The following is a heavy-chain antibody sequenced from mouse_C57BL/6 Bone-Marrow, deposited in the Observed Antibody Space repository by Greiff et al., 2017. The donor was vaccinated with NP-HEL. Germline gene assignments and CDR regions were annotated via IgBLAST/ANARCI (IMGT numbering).Heavy chain of an antibody. CDR3: ARRGLLHFDY. Sequence: VQLQQSGPELVKPGASVKISCKASGYTFTDYYMNWVKQSHGKSLEWIGDINPNNGGTSYNQKFKGKATLTVDKSSSTAYMELRSLTSEDSAVYYCARRGLLHFDYWGQGTTLTVSS. V-gene: IGHV1-26*01. J-gene: IGHJ2*01. CDR1: GYTFTDYY. D-gene: IGHD2-10*01. CDR2: INPNNGGT.